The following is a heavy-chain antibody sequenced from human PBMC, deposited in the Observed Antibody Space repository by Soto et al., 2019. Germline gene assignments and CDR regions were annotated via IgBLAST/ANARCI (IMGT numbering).Heavy chain of an antibody. CDR2: IYYSGST. D-gene: IGHD3-9*01. Sequence: SETLSLTCTVSGGSISSSSYYWGWIRQPPGKGLEWIGSIYYSGSTYYNPSLKSRVTISVDTSKNQFSLKLSSVTAADTAVYYCARREYYDILTGYSHGWFDPWGQGTLVTVSS. V-gene: IGHV4-39*01. CDR1: GGSISSSSYY. J-gene: IGHJ5*02. CDR3: ARREYYDILTGYSHGWFDP.